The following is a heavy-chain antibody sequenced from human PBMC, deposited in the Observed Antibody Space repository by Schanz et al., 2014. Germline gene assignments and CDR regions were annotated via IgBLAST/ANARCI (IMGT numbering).Heavy chain of an antibody. CDR2: ISAYNGNT. CDR3: ARDAADFYDILTEEDY. V-gene: IGHV1-18*01. CDR1: GYTFTSYG. Sequence: QVQLVQSGAEVKKPGASVKVSCKASGYTFTSYGISWVRQAPGQGLEWMGWISAYNGNTKYPQKLQGRVTMTTDTSKSTAYMELRSLRSDDTAVYDCARDAADFYDILTEEDYWGQGTLVAVSS. J-gene: IGHJ4*02. D-gene: IGHD3-9*01.